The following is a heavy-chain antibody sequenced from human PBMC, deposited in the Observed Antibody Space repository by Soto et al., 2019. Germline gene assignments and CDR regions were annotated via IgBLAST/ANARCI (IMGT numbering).Heavy chain of an antibody. CDR3: AKLQTGTTGGGRYYYGMDV. Sequence: GESLKISCAASGFTFSSYAMSWVRQAPGKGLEWVSAISGSGGSTYYVDSVKGRFTISRDNSKNTLYLQMNSLRAEDTAVYYCAKLQTGTTGGGRYYYGMDVWGQGTTVTVSS. CDR1: GFTFSSYA. CDR2: ISGSGGST. V-gene: IGHV3-23*01. D-gene: IGHD1-7*01. J-gene: IGHJ6*02.